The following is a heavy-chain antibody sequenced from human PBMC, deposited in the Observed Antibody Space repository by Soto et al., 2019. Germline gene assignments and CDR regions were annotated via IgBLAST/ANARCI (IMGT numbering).Heavy chain of an antibody. V-gene: IGHV4-30-4*01. J-gene: IGHJ4*02. Sequence: SETLCLTCTVAGGSIRGGDYFWSWVRQPPGKGLEWIGYIYYTGSTSYNPSLKSRITMSVDTSKNQFSLKVSSVTAADTAVYFCARDDGYYRLYDYWGQGTLVTVSS. CDR3: ARDDGYYRLYDY. D-gene: IGHD3-3*01. CDR1: GGSIRGGDYF. CDR2: IYYTGST.